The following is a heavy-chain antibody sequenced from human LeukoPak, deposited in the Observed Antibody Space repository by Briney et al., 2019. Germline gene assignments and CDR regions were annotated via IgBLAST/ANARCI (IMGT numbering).Heavy chain of an antibody. J-gene: IGHJ4*02. Sequence: GGSLRLSCAASGFTFSSYAMSWVRQAPGKGLEWVSAISGSGGSTYYAGSVKGRFTISRDNSKNTLYLQMNSLRAEDTAVYYCAKDGWFGEYWDYWGQGTLVTVSS. V-gene: IGHV3-23*01. CDR1: GFTFSSYA. CDR2: ISGSGGST. CDR3: AKDGWFGEYWDY. D-gene: IGHD3-10*01.